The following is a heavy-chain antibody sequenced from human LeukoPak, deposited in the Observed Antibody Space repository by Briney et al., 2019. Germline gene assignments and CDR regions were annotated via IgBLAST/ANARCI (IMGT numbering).Heavy chain of an antibody. D-gene: IGHD1-26*01. V-gene: IGHV3-30*03. CDR3: ATNMVGATPWVYFYYMDV. CDR1: GFSFSDYT. Sequence: GGSLRLSYAASGFSFSDYTMHWVRQSPGKGLEWLAVISYDGTHTNYAASVKGRFTISRDNSRNTVYLEMDRLRTEDAAVYHCATNMVGATPWVYFYYMDVWGKGTAVIVSS. J-gene: IGHJ6*03. CDR2: ISYDGTHT.